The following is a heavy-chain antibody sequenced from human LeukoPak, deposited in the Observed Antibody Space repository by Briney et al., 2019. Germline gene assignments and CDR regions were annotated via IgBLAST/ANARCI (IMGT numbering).Heavy chain of an antibody. J-gene: IGHJ4*02. CDR2: IYTSGST. Sequence: SETLSLTCTVSGGSISSGSYYWSWIRQPAGKGLEWIGRIYTSGSTNYNPSLKSRVTISVDTSKNQFPLKLSSVTAADTAVYYCARGAGTYYFDYWGQGTLVTVPS. CDR3: ARGAGTYYFDY. CDR1: GGSISSGSYY. V-gene: IGHV4-61*02.